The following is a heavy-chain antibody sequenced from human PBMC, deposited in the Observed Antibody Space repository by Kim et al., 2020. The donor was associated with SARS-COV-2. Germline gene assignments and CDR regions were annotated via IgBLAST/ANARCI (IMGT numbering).Heavy chain of an antibody. Sequence: NYSPSLRGRVTISADASKNQFALRLTSVTAADTAVYFCARVSFDAFDFWGQGTTVIVSS. V-gene: IGHV4-59*03. CDR3: ARVSFDAFDF. J-gene: IGHJ3*01.